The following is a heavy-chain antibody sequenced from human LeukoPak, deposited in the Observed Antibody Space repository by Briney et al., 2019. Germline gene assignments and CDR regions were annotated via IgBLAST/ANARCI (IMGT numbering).Heavy chain of an antibody. CDR1: GYSFTSYG. CDR3: ARLYCSTTTCYNFWFDR. J-gene: IGHJ5*02. V-gene: IGHV1-18*01. Sequence: ASVKVSCKASGYSFTSYGISWVRQAPGQGPEWMGWISPYSGNTNLAQKFQGRVTMTTHTSTSTAYMELRSLRSDDTAVYYCARLYCSTTTCYNFWFDRWGQGTLVTVSS. D-gene: IGHD2-2*02. CDR2: ISPYSGNT.